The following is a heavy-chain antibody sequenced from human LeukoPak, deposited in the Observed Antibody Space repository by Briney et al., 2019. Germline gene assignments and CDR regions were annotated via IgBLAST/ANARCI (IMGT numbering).Heavy chain of an antibody. V-gene: IGHV4-59*01. CDR3: ARGPNSGYGRFDY. Sequence: PSETLSLTCTVSGGSISGYYWSWLRQPPGRGLEWIGYFYYSGITNYNPSLKGPVTISVDTSKNQFSLKLSSVTAADTAVYYCARGPNSGYGRFDYWGQGTLVTVSS. CDR2: FYYSGIT. CDR1: GGSISGYY. J-gene: IGHJ4*02. D-gene: IGHD5-12*01.